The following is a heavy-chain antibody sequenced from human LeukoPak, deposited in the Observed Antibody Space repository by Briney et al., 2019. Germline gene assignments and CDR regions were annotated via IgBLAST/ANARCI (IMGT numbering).Heavy chain of an antibody. CDR3: ARAPPADIVVVPSAVDFDY. CDR2: ISAYNGNT. V-gene: IGHV1-18*01. Sequence: ASVKVSCKASGYTFTSYGISWVRQAPGQGLEWMGWISAYNGNTNYAQKLQGRVTMTTDTSTSTAYMELRSLRSDDTAVYYCARAPPADIVVVPSAVDFDYWGQGTLDTVSS. CDR1: GYTFTSYG. D-gene: IGHD2-2*01. J-gene: IGHJ4*02.